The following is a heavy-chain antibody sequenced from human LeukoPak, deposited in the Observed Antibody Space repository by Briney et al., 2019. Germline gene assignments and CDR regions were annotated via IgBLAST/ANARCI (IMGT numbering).Heavy chain of an antibody. CDR2: IYTSGST. CDR1: GGFISSGSYY. CDR3: ARVGDYYYYMDV. V-gene: IGHV4-61*02. Sequence: SETLSLTCTVSGGFISSGSYYWSWIRQPAGKGLEWIGLIYTSGSTNYNPSLKSRVTISVDTSKNQFSLKLSSVTAADTAVYYCARVGDYYYYMDVWGKGTTVTVSS. J-gene: IGHJ6*03.